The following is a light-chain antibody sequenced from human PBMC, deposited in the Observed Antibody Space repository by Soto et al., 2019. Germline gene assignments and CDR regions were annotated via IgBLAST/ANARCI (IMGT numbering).Light chain of an antibody. V-gene: IGKV3-20*01. CDR2: ATS. J-gene: IGKJ1*01. CDR3: QQYGRSLWT. CDR1: QSVSSTY. Sequence: EIVLTQSPGTLSLSPGERASLSCRASQSVSSTYLAWYQQKPGQAPHLLIYATSTRATGIPDRFSGSGSGTDFTLTISRLEPEDFAVYYCQQYGRSLWTFGQGTKVEIK.